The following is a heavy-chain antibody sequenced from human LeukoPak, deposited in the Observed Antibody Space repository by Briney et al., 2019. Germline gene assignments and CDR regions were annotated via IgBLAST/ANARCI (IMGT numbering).Heavy chain of an antibody. V-gene: IGHV3-21*04. CDR1: GLTFSSYA. J-gene: IGHJ4*02. CDR3: AKDCSSTSCYDY. Sequence: GGSLRLSCAASGLTFSSYAMNWVRQAPGKGLEWVPSISSSSSYIYYADSVKGRFTSSRDNAKNSLYLQMNSLRAEDTAVYYCAKDCSSTSCYDYWGQGTLVTVSS. D-gene: IGHD2-2*01. CDR2: ISSSSSYI.